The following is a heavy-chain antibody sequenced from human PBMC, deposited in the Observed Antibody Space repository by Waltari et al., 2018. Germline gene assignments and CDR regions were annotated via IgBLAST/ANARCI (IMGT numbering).Heavy chain of an antibody. Sequence: QVQLVQSGAEVKKPGASVKVSCKVSGYPLTELSMHWVRQAPGKGLEWMGGFDPEDGETIYAQKFQGRVTMTKDTSTDTAYMELSSLRSEDTAVYYCATETWGYGMDVWGQGTTVTVSS. CDR1: GYPLTELS. CDR3: ATETWGYGMDV. V-gene: IGHV1-24*01. CDR2: FDPEDGET. D-gene: IGHD7-27*01. J-gene: IGHJ6*02.